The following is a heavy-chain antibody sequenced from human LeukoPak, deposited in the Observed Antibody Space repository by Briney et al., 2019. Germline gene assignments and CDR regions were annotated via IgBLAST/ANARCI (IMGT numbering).Heavy chain of an antibody. D-gene: IGHD5-18*01. CDR3: ARGSGYTYGRAEWFDP. CDR2: NHDSGT. V-gene: IGHV4-31*03. J-gene: IGHJ5*02. CDR1: GHSISIAGHY. Sequence: SDTLSLPCTLSGHSISIAGHYWPCIPHPPAKPLQCIRYNHDSGTYYSASLKSRVIISVDTSYNQFSLRLSSVTAADTAVYFCARGSGYTYGRAEWFDPWGQGTLVIVSS.